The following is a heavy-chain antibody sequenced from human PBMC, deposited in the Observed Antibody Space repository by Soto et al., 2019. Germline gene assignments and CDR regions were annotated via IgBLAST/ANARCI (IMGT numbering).Heavy chain of an antibody. D-gene: IGHD2-21*02. J-gene: IGHJ4*02. V-gene: IGHV4-39*01. CDR2: IYYSGRT. CDR3: ARQRTTVVTQAYFDH. CDR1: GESISSSSYY. Sequence: SETLSLTCIVSGESISSSSYYWGWIRQPPGKGLEWIGSIYYSGRTYYNPSFKSRVTISVDTSKNQFSLKLSSVTATDTAVYYCARQRTTVVTQAYFDHWGQGALVTVSS.